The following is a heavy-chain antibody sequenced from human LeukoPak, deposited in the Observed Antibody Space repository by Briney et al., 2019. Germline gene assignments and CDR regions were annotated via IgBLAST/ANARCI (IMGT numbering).Heavy chain of an antibody. CDR2: IYHSGST. Sequence: PSETLSLSCAVSGYSISSDYYWGWLRQPPGKGLEWVGCIYHSGSTYYKPSLKSRVTISVDTSKNQFSLKLSSVTAADTAVYYCARHFYSSSWSYYYYMDVWGKGTTVTVSS. V-gene: IGHV4-38-2*01. CDR3: ARHFYSSSWSYYYYMDV. D-gene: IGHD6-13*01. CDR1: GYSISSDYY. J-gene: IGHJ6*03.